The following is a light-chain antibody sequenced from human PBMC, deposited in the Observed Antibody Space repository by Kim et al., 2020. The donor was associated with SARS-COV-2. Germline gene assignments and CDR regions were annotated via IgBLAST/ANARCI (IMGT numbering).Light chain of an antibody. CDR3: LKHSSAPWT. V-gene: IGKV1-27*01. Sequence: ASVGDGVAITCRASQAISSYLAWYQHKPGKPPKLLVYAASALHSGVPSRFSGRGSGTQFTLTISNLQPEDVATYYCLKHSSAPWTFGQGTKVDIK. CDR1: QAISSY. J-gene: IGKJ1*01. CDR2: AAS.